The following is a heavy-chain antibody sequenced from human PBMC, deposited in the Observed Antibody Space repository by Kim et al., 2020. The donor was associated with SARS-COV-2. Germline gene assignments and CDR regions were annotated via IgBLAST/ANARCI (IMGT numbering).Heavy chain of an antibody. V-gene: IGHV3-30*18. CDR3: AKQGCIFELNTYYGMDF. CDR1: GFTFNNYG. D-gene: IGHD1-26*01. Sequence: GGSLRLSCAVSGFTFNNYGMHWVRQAPGKGLEWVAFISYEGSKKQYLDSLKGRFTVSRDYSKNTLYLQMNSLTAEDTAVYYCAKQGCIFELNTYYGMDFWVQLAPATVSS. J-gene: IGHJ6*02. CDR2: ISYEGSKK.